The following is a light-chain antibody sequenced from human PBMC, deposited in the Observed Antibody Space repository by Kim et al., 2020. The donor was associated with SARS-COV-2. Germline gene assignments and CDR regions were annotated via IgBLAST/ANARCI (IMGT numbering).Light chain of an antibody. J-gene: IGLJ1*01. Sequence: SYELTQPPSVSVSPGQTASITCYGDKLGDKYACWYQQKPGQSPVLVIYQDSKRPSGIPERFSGSKSGNTATLTISGTQAMDEADYYCQAWDSSTYV. V-gene: IGLV3-1*01. CDR2: QDS. CDR3: QAWDSSTYV. CDR1: KLGDKY.